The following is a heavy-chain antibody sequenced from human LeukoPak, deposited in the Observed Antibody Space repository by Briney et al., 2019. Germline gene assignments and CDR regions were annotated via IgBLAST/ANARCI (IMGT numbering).Heavy chain of an antibody. CDR1: GGSISSYY. CDR2: IYYSGST. Sequence: SETLSLTCTVSGGSISSYYWSWIRQPPGKGLEWIGYIYYSGSTNYNPSLKSRVTISVDTSKNQFSLKLSSVTAADTAVYYCARSPDYYDSSGYFDYWGQGTLVTVSS. CDR3: ARSPDYYDSSGYFDY. J-gene: IGHJ4*02. V-gene: IGHV4-59*12. D-gene: IGHD3-22*01.